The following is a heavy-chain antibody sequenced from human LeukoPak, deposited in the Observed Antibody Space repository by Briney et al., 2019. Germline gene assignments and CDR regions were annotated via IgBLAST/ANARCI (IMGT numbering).Heavy chain of an antibody. D-gene: IGHD3-22*01. V-gene: IGHV4-59*08. CDR1: GGSISSYY. Sequence: SETLSLTCTVSGGSISSYYWSWLRQPPGKGLEWIGYIYYSGSTNYNPSLKSRVTISVDTSKNQFSLKLSSVTAADTAVYFCARGPYSYDSSGAFDIWGQGTMVTVSS. CDR2: IYYSGST. CDR3: ARGPYSYDSSGAFDI. J-gene: IGHJ3*02.